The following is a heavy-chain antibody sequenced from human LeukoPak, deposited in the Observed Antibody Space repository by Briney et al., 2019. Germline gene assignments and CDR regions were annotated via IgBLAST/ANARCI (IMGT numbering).Heavy chain of an antibody. J-gene: IGHJ4*02. V-gene: IGHV3-74*01. CDR1: GFTFSSYW. CDR3: ATFWATYYYGSGGY. CDR2: IISDGSIT. D-gene: IGHD3-10*01. Sequence: GGSLRLSCAASGFTFSSYWMHWVRQAPGKGLVWVSRIISDGSITTYADSVKGRFTISRDNAKNTLYLQMNSLRAEDTAVYYCATFWATYYYGSGGYWGQGTLVTVSS.